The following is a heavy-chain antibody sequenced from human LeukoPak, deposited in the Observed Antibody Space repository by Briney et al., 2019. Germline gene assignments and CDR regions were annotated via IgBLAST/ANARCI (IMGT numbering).Heavy chain of an antibody. CDR2: IKSKTDGGTT. Sequence: PGGSLRLSFAASGXTLSNTCMTWVRQAPGKGLEWVGRIKSKTDGGTTEYAAPVKGRFTILIDDSKNTLSQEMNSLKTEDAGVYYCATGARGSDWGQGTLVNVSS. CDR3: ATGARGSD. D-gene: IGHD3-10*01. CDR1: GXTLSNTC. V-gene: IGHV3-15*01. J-gene: IGHJ4*01.